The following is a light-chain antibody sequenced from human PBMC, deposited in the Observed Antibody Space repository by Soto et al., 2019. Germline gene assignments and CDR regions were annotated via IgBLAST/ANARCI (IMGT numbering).Light chain of an antibody. V-gene: IGLV2-14*01. CDR3: SSYTRSSTPL. CDR1: SSDVGGYNY. J-gene: IGLJ2*01. Sequence: QSALTQPASVSGSPGQSITISCTGTSSDVGGYNYVSWYQQHPGKAPKLMIYDVSNRPSGVSNRFSGSKSGNTASLTISGLQAEDEADYSCSSYTRSSTPLFGGGTKLTVL. CDR2: DVS.